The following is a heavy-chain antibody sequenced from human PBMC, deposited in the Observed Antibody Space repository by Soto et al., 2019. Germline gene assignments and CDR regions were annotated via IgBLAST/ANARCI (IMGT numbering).Heavy chain of an antibody. CDR2: MNPNSGNT. J-gene: IGHJ4*02. Sequence: QVQLVQSGAEVKKPGASVKVSCKASGYTFTSYDINWVRQATGQGLEWMGWMNPNSGNTGYAQKFQGGVTMTRNTSISTAYMELSSLRSEDTAVYYCARAGIAARPPRQYYFDYWGQGTLVTVSS. CDR1: GYTFTSYD. CDR3: ARAGIAARPPRQYYFDY. V-gene: IGHV1-8*01. D-gene: IGHD6-6*01.